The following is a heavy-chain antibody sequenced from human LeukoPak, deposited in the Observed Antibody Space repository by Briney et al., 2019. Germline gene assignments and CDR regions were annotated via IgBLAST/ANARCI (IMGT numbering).Heavy chain of an antibody. CDR1: GYRFTNYW. J-gene: IGHJ4*02. D-gene: IGHD2-2*02. CDR3: AIGGDSTTSCYRCFDY. CDR2: IYPDDSDT. V-gene: IGHV5-51*01. Sequence: EESLKISCKGSGYRFTNYWIGWVRQMPEKGLEWMGLIYPDDSDTRYSPSFQGQVPISADKSISTAYLQWSSLKASDTAMYYCAIGGDSTTSCYRCFDYWGQGTLVTVSS.